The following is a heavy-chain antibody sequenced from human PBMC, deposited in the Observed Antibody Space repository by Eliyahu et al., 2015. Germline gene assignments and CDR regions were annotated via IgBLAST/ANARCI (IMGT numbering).Heavy chain of an antibody. D-gene: IGHD5-12*01. CDR2: INHSGST. J-gene: IGHJ4*02. CDR3: ARERKGLRWAGD. CDR1: GGSFSGYY. Sequence: QVQLQQWGAGLLKPSETLSLTCAVYGGSFSGYYWSWIRQPPGKGLEWIGEINHSGSTNYNPSLKSRVTISVDTSKNQFSLKLSSVTAADTAVYYCARERKGLRWAGDWGQGTLVTVSS. V-gene: IGHV4-34*01.